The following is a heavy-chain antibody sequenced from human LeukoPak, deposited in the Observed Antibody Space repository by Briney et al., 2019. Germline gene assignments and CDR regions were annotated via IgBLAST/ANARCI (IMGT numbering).Heavy chain of an antibody. CDR1: GFNFSTYS. V-gene: IGHV3-7*05. J-gene: IGHJ3*02. CDR2: IKQDGSEK. CDR3: ARGLGINGLALDM. Sequence: GGSLRLSCAASGFNFSTYSMNWVRQAPGKGLQWVANIKQDGSEKYYVDSVKGRFTISRDNAKKSLYLQMNSLRGEDTAVYYCARGLGINGLALDMWGQGTMVTVSS. D-gene: IGHD3-10*01.